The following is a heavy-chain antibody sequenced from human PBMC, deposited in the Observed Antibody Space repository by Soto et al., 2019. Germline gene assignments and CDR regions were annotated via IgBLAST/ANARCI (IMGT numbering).Heavy chain of an antibody. CDR3: VRGGNPYHYATSGPGTFDK. CDR2: TSFSGYT. V-gene: IGHV4-30-4*01. Sequence: QVQLQESGPGLVKPSQTLSLTCTVSGDSVSGVDSYWRWIRQPPGKALEWIGYTSFSGYTSYTPSLKSRVTISVDMSKSQFSLRLTSVTAADTAIYYCVRGGNPYHYATSGPGTFDKWGQGTLVSVSS. J-gene: IGHJ4*02. D-gene: IGHD3-22*01. CDR1: GDSVSGVDSY.